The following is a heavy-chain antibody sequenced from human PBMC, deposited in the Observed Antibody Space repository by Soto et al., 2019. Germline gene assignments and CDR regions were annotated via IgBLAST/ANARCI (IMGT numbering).Heavy chain of an antibody. V-gene: IGHV4-34*01. Sequence: SETLSLTCAADGGSFSGYYWSWIRQPPGKGLEWIGEINHSGSTNYNPSLKSRVTISVDTSKNQFSLKLSSVTAADTAVYYCAREGQGGAFDIWGQGTMVTVSS. J-gene: IGHJ3*02. D-gene: IGHD3-16*01. CDR3: AREGQGGAFDI. CDR2: INHSGST. CDR1: GGSFSGYY.